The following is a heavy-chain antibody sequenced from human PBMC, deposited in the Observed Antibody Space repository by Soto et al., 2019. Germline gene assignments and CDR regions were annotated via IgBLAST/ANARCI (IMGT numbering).Heavy chain of an antibody. CDR2: ISSSGSTI. CDR1: GFTFSDYY. V-gene: IGHV3-11*01. J-gene: IGHJ6*02. Sequence: QVQLVESGGGLVKPGGSLRLSCAASGFTFSDYYRSWIRQAPGEGLELVSYISSSGSTIYYADSVKGRFTISRDNAKNSLYLQMNRLRAEDKVVYYCARLDGNDYDSSGYYYYYYGMDVWGQGTTVTVSS. D-gene: IGHD3-22*01. CDR3: ARLDGNDYDSSGYYYYYYGMDV.